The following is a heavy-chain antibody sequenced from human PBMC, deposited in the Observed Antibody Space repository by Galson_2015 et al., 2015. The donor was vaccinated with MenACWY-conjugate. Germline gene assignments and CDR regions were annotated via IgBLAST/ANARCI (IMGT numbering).Heavy chain of an antibody. J-gene: IGHJ4*02. CDR2: IKQDGREK. V-gene: IGHV3-7*03. CDR3: ARDTRGRFDY. Sequence: SLRLSCAVSGFAFSSYWMSWVRQAPGKGLEWVANIKQDGREKNYVDSVKGRFTISRDNADNSVYLQMDSLRVEDTAVYYCARDTRGRFDYWGQGTLVTFSS. CDR1: GFAFSSYW.